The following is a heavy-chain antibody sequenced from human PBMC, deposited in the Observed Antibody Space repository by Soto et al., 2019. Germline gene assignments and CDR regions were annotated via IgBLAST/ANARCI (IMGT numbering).Heavy chain of an antibody. D-gene: IGHD2-15*01. CDR1: SCSISSSNW. Sequence: SETLSLTCAVSSCSISSSNWWSWVRQPPGKGLEWIGEIYHSGSTNYNPSLKSRVTISVDKSKNQFSLKLSSVTAADTAVYYCSIAYCRGDSCYRRLTFWCHGHLVT. CDR2: IYHSGST. V-gene: IGHV4-4*02. J-gene: IGHJ4*01. CDR3: SIAYCRGDSCYRRLTF.